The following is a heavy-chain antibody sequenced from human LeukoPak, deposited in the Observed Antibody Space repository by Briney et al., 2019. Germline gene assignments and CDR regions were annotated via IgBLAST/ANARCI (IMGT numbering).Heavy chain of an antibody. V-gene: IGHV4-59*01. Sequence: SETLSLTCTVSGGSISHYYWSWIRQSPGKGLEGIGYIYYSGTTNYNPSLKSRVTISVDTSRNQFSLQLRSGTAADTAVYYCAREDPQTTVPEGMDVWGQGTTVIVSS. CDR1: GGSISHYY. CDR2: IYYSGTT. CDR3: AREDPQTTVPEGMDV. J-gene: IGHJ6*02. D-gene: IGHD4-17*01.